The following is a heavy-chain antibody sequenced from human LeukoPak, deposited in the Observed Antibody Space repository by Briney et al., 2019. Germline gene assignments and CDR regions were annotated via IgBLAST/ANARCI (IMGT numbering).Heavy chain of an antibody. D-gene: IGHD6-19*01. CDR2: IGGSGDKT. CDR1: GFTFNRNA. Sequence: GGSLRLSCAASGFTFNRNAISWVRQAPGKGLEWVSTIGGSGDKTFYADSVKGRFTISRDNSKNMVHLQMNSLTGEDTALYYCVRRGDASSGWGDHDFWGQGALVTVSS. CDR3: VRRGDASSGWGDHDF. J-gene: IGHJ4*02. V-gene: IGHV3-23*01.